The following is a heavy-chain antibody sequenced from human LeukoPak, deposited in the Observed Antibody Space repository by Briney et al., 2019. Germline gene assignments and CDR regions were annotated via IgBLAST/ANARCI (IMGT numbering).Heavy chain of an antibody. D-gene: IGHD4-17*01. Sequence: SETLSLTCTVSGGSISSYYWSWIRQPPGKGLEWIGYIYYSGSTYYNPSLKSRVTISVDTSKNQFSLKLSSVTAADTAVYYCARESGARYGDYVFDYWGQGTLVTVSS. CDR2: IYYSGST. CDR1: GGSISSYY. J-gene: IGHJ4*02. CDR3: ARESGARYGDYVFDY. V-gene: IGHV4-59*12.